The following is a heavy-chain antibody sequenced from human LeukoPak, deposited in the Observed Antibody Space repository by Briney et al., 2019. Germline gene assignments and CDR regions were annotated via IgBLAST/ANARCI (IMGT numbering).Heavy chain of an antibody. CDR3: AREQGYSSSYDY. D-gene: IGHD6-6*01. V-gene: IGHV3-21*01. Sequence: GGSLRLSCAASGFTFSSYSMNWVRQAPGKGLEWVSSISSSSSYIYYADSVKGRFTISRGNAKNSLYLQMNSLRAEDTAVYYCAREQGYSSSYDYWGQGTLVTVSS. J-gene: IGHJ4*02. CDR1: GFTFSSYS. CDR2: ISSSSSYI.